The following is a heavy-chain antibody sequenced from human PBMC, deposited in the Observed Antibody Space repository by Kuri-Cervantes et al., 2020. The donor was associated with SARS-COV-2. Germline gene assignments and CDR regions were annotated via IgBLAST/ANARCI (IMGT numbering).Heavy chain of an antibody. J-gene: IGHJ4*03. CDR2: SVYSGIT. CDR1: GGSMTSDYL. Sequence: SETLSLTCTVSGGSMTSDYLWGWIRQPPGKGLEWIGNSVYSGITFYNPSLKSRVTFSVDTSKTQFTLELSSVTAADTAVYYCARATLVRYFDCLSQGTTVTVSS. D-gene: IGHD2-2*01. CDR3: ARATLVRYFDC. V-gene: IGHV4-39*01.